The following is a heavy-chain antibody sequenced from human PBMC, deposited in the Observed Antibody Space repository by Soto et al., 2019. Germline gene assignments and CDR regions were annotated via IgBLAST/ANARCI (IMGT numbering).Heavy chain of an antibody. CDR1: GGSISSYY. Sequence: SETLSLTCTVSGGSISSYYWSWIRQPPGEGLEWIGYIYYSGSTNYNPSLKSRVTISVDTSKNQFSLKLSSVTAADTAVYYCARNSARITIFGVVLNWFDPWGQGTLVTVSS. D-gene: IGHD3-3*01. J-gene: IGHJ5*02. CDR2: IYYSGST. CDR3: ARNSARITIFGVVLNWFDP. V-gene: IGHV4-59*08.